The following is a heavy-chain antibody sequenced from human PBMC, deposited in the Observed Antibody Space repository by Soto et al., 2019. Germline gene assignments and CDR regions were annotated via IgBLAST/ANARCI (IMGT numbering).Heavy chain of an antibody. CDR3: ARVAVAARPRWYNWFDP. J-gene: IGHJ5*02. V-gene: IGHV1-8*01. CDR1: GYTFTDYD. CDR2: MNPNSGET. Sequence: QEQLVHSGAEVKKPGASVKVSCKTSGYTFTDYDINWVRQATGQGLEWIGWMNPNSGETGNAQKFQGRVTMNRSASLSTAYLELSSLRSEDTAVYYCARVAVAARPRWYNWFDPWGQGTLVTVSS. D-gene: IGHD2-15*01.